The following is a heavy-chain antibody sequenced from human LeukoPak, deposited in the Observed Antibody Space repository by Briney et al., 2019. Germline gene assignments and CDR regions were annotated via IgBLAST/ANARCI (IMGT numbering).Heavy chain of an antibody. D-gene: IGHD3-3*01. J-gene: IGHJ3*02. CDR1: GFTFGSYS. CDR2: ISSSSNYI. CDR3: ARGSRFGVVGRDAFDI. Sequence: GGSLRLSWAPSGFTFGSYSINWVRQAPGRGLEWVSSISSSSNYIYYADSVKGRFTISRDNARNSLYLQMNSLRAEDTAVYYCARGSRFGVVGRDAFDIWGQGTMVTVSS. V-gene: IGHV3-21*01.